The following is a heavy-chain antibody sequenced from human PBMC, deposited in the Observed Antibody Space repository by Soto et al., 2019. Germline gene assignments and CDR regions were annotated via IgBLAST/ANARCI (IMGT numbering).Heavy chain of an antibody. CDR2: MFYSGAT. Sequence: PSETLSLTCTVSGGSISDFSYCWGWIRQPPGKGLQWIGCMFYSGATYYNPSLKNRVTLSVDTSNNEFSLKLVSVTAPDTAVYYCARHKSGSDWLDPWGQGTLVTVSS. J-gene: IGHJ5*02. CDR1: GGSISDFSYC. CDR3: ARHKSGSDWLDP. D-gene: IGHD2-15*01. V-gene: IGHV4-39*01.